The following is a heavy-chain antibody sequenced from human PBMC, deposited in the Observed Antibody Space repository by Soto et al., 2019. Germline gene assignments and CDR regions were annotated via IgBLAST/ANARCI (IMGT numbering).Heavy chain of an antibody. CDR2: ISGGGDGT. D-gene: IGHD6-6*01. CDR1: GFTFSTFA. CDR3: AKDRPTTASSKMDV. V-gene: IGHV3-23*01. J-gene: IGHJ6*04. Sequence: EVQLLESGGGLLQPGGSLRLSCAASGFTFSTFAMSWVRQAPGKGLEWVSTISGGGDGTYYADSVKGRFTISRDNSKNTMYLQMDSLRAEDTAVYYCAKDRPTTASSKMDVWGKGTTVTVSS.